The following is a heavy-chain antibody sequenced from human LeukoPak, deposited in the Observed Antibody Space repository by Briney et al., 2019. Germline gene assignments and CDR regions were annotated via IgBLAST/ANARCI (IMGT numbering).Heavy chain of an antibody. V-gene: IGHV7-4-1*02. Sequence: NTNTGNPTYAQGFTGPFVFSLDTSVSTAYLQISSLKAEDTAVYYCARTPPPIFLWFGELDSWGQGTLVTVSS. CDR3: ARTPPPIFLWFGELDS. D-gene: IGHD3-10*01. CDR2: NTNTGNP. J-gene: IGHJ5*02.